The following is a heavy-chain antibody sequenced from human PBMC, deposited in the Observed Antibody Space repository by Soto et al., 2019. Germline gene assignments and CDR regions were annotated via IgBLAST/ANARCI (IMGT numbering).Heavy chain of an antibody. CDR3: ARFLDPGTTSAAVDY. CDR2: INHSGST. Sequence: PSETLSLTCAVYGGSFSGYYWIWIRQPPGKGLEWIGEINHSGSTNYNPSLKSRVTISVDTSRNQFSLKMSSVTAADTAVYYCARFLDPGTTSAAVDYWGQGTLVTVSS. V-gene: IGHV4-34*01. D-gene: IGHD1-7*01. CDR1: GGSFSGYY. J-gene: IGHJ4*02.